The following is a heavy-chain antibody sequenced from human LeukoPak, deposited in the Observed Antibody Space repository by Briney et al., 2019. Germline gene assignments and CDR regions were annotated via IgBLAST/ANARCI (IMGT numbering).Heavy chain of an antibody. J-gene: IGHJ6*02. CDR3: SKATSSGHAYGMDL. V-gene: IGHV3-9*01. CDR1: GFTFDDYA. Sequence: GRSLRLSCAASGFTFDDYAMHWVRQAPGKGLEWVSGISWNSNSIGYADSVKGRFTISRDNAKNSLYLQMNSLRAEDTALYYCSKATSSGHAYGMDLWGQGTTVTVSS. D-gene: IGHD6-19*01. CDR2: ISWNSNSI.